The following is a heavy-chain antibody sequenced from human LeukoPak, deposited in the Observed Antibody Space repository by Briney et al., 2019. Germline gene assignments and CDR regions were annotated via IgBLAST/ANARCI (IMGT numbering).Heavy chain of an antibody. CDR1: GFTFSTYW. V-gene: IGHV3-7*01. Sequence: GGSLRLSCAASGFTFSTYWMSWVRQAPGRGLEWVANIKQDGSEEYYVDSVKGRFTISRDNAKSSLFLQMNSLRAEDTAVYYCARDQGSYGFWSGYYNYWGQGTLVTVS. CDR2: IKQDGSEE. J-gene: IGHJ4*02. D-gene: IGHD3-3*01. CDR3: ARDQGSYGFWSGYYNY.